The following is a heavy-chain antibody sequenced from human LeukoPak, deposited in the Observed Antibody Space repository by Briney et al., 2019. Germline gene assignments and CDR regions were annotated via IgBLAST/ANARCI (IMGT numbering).Heavy chain of an antibody. J-gene: IGHJ3*02. CDR2: ISSSSSK. V-gene: IGHV3-21*01. CDR3: ARVQDYLLYGPFDI. CDR1: GFTFSSYT. Sequence: GGSLRLSCAAFGFTFSSYTVNWVRQAPGRGLEWVSSISSSSSKADSVKGRFTISRDNAKNSLYLQMDSLRAEDTALYYCARVQDYLLYGPFDIWGQGTMVTVSS. D-gene: IGHD2/OR15-2a*01.